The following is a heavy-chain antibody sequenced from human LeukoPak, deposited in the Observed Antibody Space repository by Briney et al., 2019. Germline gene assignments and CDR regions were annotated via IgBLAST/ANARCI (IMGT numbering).Heavy chain of an antibody. CDR2: ISYDGSNK. CDR3: AREPIAGSYDY. D-gene: IGHD3-10*01. V-gene: IGHV3-30*03. CDR1: GFTFSSYG. Sequence: GGSLRLSCAASGFTFSSYGMHWVRQAPGKGLEWVAVISYDGSNKYYADSVKGRFTISRDNSKNKLYLQMNSLTAEDTAVYYCAREPIAGSYDYWGQGTLVTVSS. J-gene: IGHJ4*02.